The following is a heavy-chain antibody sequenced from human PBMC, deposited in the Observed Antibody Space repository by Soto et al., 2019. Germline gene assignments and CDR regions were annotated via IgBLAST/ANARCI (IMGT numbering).Heavy chain of an antibody. CDR3: ARDGVLFRAGFDS. CDR2: ISTSGTST. V-gene: IGHV3-11*01. D-gene: IGHD3-16*01. CDR1: GFTFSNYY. J-gene: IGHJ4*02. Sequence: PGGSLRLSCAVSGFTFSNYYMAWIRQAPGKGLEWVSYISTSGTSTFYADSVKDRFTISRDNAENSLFLQMDSLRVEDTAVYFCARDGVLFRAGFDSWGQETLVTVAS.